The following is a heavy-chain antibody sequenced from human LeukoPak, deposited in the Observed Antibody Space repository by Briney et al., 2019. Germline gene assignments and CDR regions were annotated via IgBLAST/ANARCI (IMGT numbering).Heavy chain of an antibody. CDR2: INPNTGGT. Sequence: GASVKVSCKAFGYTFTGYYMHWVRQAPGQGLEWMGWINPNTGGTNYAQKFQGRVTMTRDTSISTVYMELSRLRSDDTAVYYCATDFLSGWYGGGYWGQETLVTVSS. D-gene: IGHD6-19*01. V-gene: IGHV1-2*02. J-gene: IGHJ4*02. CDR1: GYTFTGYY. CDR3: ATDFLSGWYGGGY.